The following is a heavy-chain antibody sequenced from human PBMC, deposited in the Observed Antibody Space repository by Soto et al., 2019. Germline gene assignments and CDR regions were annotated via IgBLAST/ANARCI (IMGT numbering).Heavy chain of an antibody. Sequence: GASVKVSCKASGYTFTSYGISWVRQAPGQGLEWMGWISAYNGNTNYAQKLQGRVTMTRDTSTSTVYMELSSLRSEDTAVYYCARSLGSSSGVFDYWGQGTLVTVSS. J-gene: IGHJ4*02. CDR2: ISAYNGNT. V-gene: IGHV1-18*01. D-gene: IGHD6-6*01. CDR3: ARSLGSSSGVFDY. CDR1: GYTFTSYG.